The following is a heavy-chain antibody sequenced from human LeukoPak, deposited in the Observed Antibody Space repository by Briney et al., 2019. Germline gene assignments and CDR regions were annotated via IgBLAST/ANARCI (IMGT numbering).Heavy chain of an antibody. CDR1: GGSISSYH. CDR3: ARDGVVVPAASLGWFDP. V-gene: IGHV4-4*07. D-gene: IGHD2-2*01. CDR2: IYTSEST. Sequence: PSETLSLTCTVSGGSISSYHWSWIRQPAPKGREWIGRIYTSESTNYNPSLKSRVTMSVDTSKNQFALKLSSVTAADTAVYYCARDGVVVPAASLGWFDPWGQGTLVTVSS. J-gene: IGHJ5*02.